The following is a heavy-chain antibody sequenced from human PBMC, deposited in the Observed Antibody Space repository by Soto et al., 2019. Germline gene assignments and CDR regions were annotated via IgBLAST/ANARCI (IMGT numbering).Heavy chain of an antibody. CDR2: IYYSGST. CDR3: ARSDWTFAFAY. V-gene: IGHV4-59*01. CDR1: GGSSSSYY. J-gene: IGHJ4*02. D-gene: IGHD2-21*02. Sequence: ASETLCLTCSASGGSSSSYYWSWIRQPPGKGLEWIGYIYYSGSTNYNPSLKSRVTISVDTSKNQFSLKLSSVTAADTAVYYCARSDWTFAFAYRGQGTLVTVSS.